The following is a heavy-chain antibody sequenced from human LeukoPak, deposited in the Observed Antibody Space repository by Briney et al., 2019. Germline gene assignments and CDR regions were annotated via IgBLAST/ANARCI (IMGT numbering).Heavy chain of an antibody. CDR3: VPLRDYGDNSDAFDI. D-gene: IGHD4-23*01. V-gene: IGHV3-74*01. CDR1: GFTFSNSW. J-gene: IGHJ3*02. CDR2: INSDGSTT. Sequence: PGGSLRLSCAASGFTFSNSWMHWVRQVPGKGLVWVSRINSDGSTTNYADSVKGRFTISRDNAESTMYLQMTSLRAEDTAVYYCVPLRDYGDNSDAFDIWGQGTMVTVSS.